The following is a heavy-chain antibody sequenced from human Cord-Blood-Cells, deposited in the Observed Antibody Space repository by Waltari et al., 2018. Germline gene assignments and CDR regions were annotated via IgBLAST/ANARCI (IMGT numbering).Heavy chain of an antibody. J-gene: IGHJ4*02. V-gene: IGHV4-30-4*01. CDR3: ARDWGSSWFDY. Sequence: QVQLQESGPGLVKPSQTLSLTCTVSGGSISRGDYYWSWIRQPPGKGLEWIGYIDYSGSTYYNPALKSRVTISVDTSKNQFYLKLSSVTAADTAVYYCARDWGSSWFDYWGQGTLVTVSS. CDR2: IDYSGST. D-gene: IGHD6-13*01. CDR1: GGSISRGDYY.